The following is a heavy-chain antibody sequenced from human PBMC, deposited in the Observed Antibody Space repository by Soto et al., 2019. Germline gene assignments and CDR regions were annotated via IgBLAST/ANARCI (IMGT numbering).Heavy chain of an antibody. D-gene: IGHD6-6*01. CDR3: ARGGSSSQRYYYYYYMDV. V-gene: IGHV4-34*01. CDR1: GGSFSGYY. Sequence: QVQLQQWGAGLLKPSETLSLTCAVYGGSFSGYYWSWIRQPPGKGLEWVGEINHSGSTNYNPSLKAPVTITVDTTKRQFALPQSSVAAADTAVYSRARGGSSSQRYYYYYYMDVWGKGTTVTFSS. J-gene: IGHJ6*03. CDR2: INHSGST.